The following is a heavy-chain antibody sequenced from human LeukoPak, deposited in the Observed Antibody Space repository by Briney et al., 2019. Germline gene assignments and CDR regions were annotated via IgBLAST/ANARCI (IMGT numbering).Heavy chain of an antibody. CDR1: GYTFTGYY. D-gene: IGHD2-15*01. V-gene: IGHV1-2*02. CDR2: INPNSGGT. CDR3: ARASSGYCSGGSCYSDY. Sequence: ASVKVSRKASGYTFTGYYMHWVRQAPGQGLEWMGWINPNSGGTNYAQKFQGRVTMTRDTSISTAYMELSRPRSDDTAVYYCARASSGYCSGGSCYSDYWGQGTLVTVSS. J-gene: IGHJ4*02.